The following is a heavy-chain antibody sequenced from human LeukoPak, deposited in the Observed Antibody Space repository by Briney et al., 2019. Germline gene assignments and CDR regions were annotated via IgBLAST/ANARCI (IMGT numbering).Heavy chain of an antibody. V-gene: IGHV3-21*01. CDR1: KFTLSSYS. CDR2: ISSSSTYI. CDR3: GRVGMVRGVIID. J-gene: IGHJ4*02. D-gene: IGHD3-10*01. Sequence: GRSLSLSCAVSKFTLSSYSMNWVRQAAGKGLEWVSSISSSSTYIYYADSVKGRFTTSRDNAKNSLYLQMNSLRAEDTAVYYCGRVGMVRGVIIDWGQGTLVTVSS.